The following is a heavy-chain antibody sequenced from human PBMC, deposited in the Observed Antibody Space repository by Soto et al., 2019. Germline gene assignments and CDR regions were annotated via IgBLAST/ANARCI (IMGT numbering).Heavy chain of an antibody. V-gene: IGHV3-23*01. Sequence: EVQLLESGGGLVQPGGSLRLSCAASGFTFSSYAMSWVRQAPGKGLEWVSAISTTGGGTYYADSVKGRFTISRDNSKNTLYLQMDSLRAADTAVYYCAKASTSGITGTTWSDYWGQGTLVTVSS. CDR1: GFTFSSYA. CDR3: AKASTSGITGTTWSDY. J-gene: IGHJ4*02. CDR2: ISTTGGGT. D-gene: IGHD1-20*01.